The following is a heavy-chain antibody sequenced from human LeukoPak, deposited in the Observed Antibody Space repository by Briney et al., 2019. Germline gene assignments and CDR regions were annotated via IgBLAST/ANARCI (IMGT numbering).Heavy chain of an antibody. CDR1: GFTFSSYW. CDR3: ARGIKALFDY. D-gene: IGHD1-14*01. J-gene: IGHJ4*02. Sequence: GGSLRLSCAASGFTFSSYWMTWVRQAPGKGLVWVANIKRDGSEKHYVDSVKGRFTISRDNAKNSLYLQMNSLRAEDTAVYYCARGIKALFDYWGQGTLVTVSS. CDR2: IKRDGSEK. V-gene: IGHV3-7*03.